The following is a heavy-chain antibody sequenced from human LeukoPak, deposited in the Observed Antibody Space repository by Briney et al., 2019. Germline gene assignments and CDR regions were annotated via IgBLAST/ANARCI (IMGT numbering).Heavy chain of an antibody. CDR1: GGSISHGGYY. J-gene: IGHJ4*02. D-gene: IGHD6-19*01. Sequence: PSETLSLTCTVSGGSISHGGYYGRWIRQHPGKGLEWIGYIYHSGSTYYNPSLKSRVTISVDTSKNQFSLKLSSVTAADTAVYYCASSYSSGWYTYWGQGTLVTVSS. CDR2: IYHSGST. CDR3: ASSYSSGWYTY. V-gene: IGHV4-31*03.